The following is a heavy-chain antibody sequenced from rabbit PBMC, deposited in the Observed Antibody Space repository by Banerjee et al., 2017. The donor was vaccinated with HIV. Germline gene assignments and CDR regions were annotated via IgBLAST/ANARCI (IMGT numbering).Heavy chain of an antibody. D-gene: IGHD1-1*01. V-gene: IGHV1S45*01. J-gene: IGHJ4*01. CDR3: ARDLTDSVNL. Sequence: QEQLVESGGGLVQPEGSLTLTCTASGFSFSSSYWICWVRQAPGKGLELIACIGTGSGSTYYASWAKGRFTISKTSPTTVTLQMTSLTAADTATYFCARDLTDSVNLWGPGTLVT. CDR1: GFSFSSSYW. CDR2: IGTGSGST.